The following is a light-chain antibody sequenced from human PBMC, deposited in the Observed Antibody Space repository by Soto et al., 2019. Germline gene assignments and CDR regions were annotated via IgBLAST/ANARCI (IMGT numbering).Light chain of an antibody. V-gene: IGLV2-14*01. CDR1: SSDVGGYNY. J-gene: IGLJ1*01. CDR2: EVS. Sequence: QSALTQPASVSGSPGQSITISCSGTSSDVGGYNYVSWYQQHPVKAPKLMIYEVSNRPSGVSNRFSGSKSGNTASLTISGLQAADEADYYCSSYTTSSTLVFGTGTKLTVL. CDR3: SSYTTSSTLV.